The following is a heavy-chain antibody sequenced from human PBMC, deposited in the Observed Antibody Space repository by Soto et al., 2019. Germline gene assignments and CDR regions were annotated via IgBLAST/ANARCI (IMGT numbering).Heavy chain of an antibody. CDR2: INPNSGGT. CDR3: ARDLRRTPIGYYYYGMDV. D-gene: IGHD2-15*01. J-gene: IGHJ6*02. Sequence: ASVKVSCKASGYTFTGYYMHWGRQAPGQGLEWMGWINPNSGGTNYAQKFQGWVTMTRDTSISTAYMELSRLRSDDTAVYYCARDLRRTPIGYYYYGMDVWGQGTTVTVSS. CDR1: GYTFTGYY. V-gene: IGHV1-2*04.